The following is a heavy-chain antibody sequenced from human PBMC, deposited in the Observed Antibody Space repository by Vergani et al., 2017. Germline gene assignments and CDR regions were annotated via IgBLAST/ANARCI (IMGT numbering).Heavy chain of an antibody. D-gene: IGHD5-12*01. CDR1: GYNFPSYW. Sequence: EVQLVQSGAEVKKPGESLKISCKGSGYNFPSYWIGWVRQMPGKGLEWMGIIYPGDSDSRYSPSFQGQVTMSADKSISAAYLQWSSLKASDTAMYYCARISDIVATTQFFDYWGQGTLVTVSS. J-gene: IGHJ4*02. CDR2: IYPGDSDS. CDR3: ARISDIVATTQFFDY. V-gene: IGHV5-51*01.